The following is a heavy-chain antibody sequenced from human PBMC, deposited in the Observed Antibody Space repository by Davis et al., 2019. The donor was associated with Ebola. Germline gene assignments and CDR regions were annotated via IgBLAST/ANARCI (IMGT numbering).Heavy chain of an antibody. CDR2: ISGYNGNT. V-gene: IGHV1-18*01. J-gene: IGHJ6*03. CDR3: AREGIVVVPAAILRPYYYMDV. Sequence: AASVKVSCKASGYTFTSYGISWVRQAPGQGLEWMGWISGYNGNTNYAQKLQSRVTITRDTSASTDYMELSSLRSEDTAVYYCAREGIVVVPAAILRPYYYMDVWGKGTTVTVSS. CDR1: GYTFTSYG. D-gene: IGHD2-2*01.